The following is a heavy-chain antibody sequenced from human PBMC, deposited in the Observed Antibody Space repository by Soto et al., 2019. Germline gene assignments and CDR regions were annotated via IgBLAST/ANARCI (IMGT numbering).Heavy chain of an antibody. CDR3: AREDDGGDRDYYGLDV. D-gene: IGHD2-21*02. CDR1: GGSISYEYFQ. V-gene: IGHV4-30-4*08. J-gene: IGHJ6*02. CDR2: IHYSGSI. Sequence: SETVSLNCTVSGGSISYEYFQWTWIRQSPGKGLEWIGYIHYSGSIVYNPSFKSRVTISVDTSKNQFSLQLSSVTAADTAVYFCAREDDGGDRDYYGLDVWGQGTTVTVSS.